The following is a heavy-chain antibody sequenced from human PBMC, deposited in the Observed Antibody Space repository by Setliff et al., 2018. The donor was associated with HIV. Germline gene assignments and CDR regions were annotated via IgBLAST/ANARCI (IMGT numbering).Heavy chain of an antibody. CDR1: GYKFTDYW. J-gene: IGHJ3*02. CDR3: ARPQYHQSSDAFDI. Sequence: PGESLKLSCKGFGYKFTDYWVGWVRQMPGEGLEWMGVIYGHGSDPRYSPSFQGQVTISVDKSINTAYLRWTSLKASDTALYYCARPQYHQSSDAFDIWGQGTMGTVS. V-gene: IGHV5-51*01. CDR2: IYGHGSDP.